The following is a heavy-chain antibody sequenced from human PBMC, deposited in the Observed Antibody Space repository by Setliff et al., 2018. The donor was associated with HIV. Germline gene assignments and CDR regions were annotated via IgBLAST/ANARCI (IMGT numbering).Heavy chain of an antibody. CDR3: ARAKTIGVSAVFFDP. Sequence: PSETLSLTCTVSGDSTSTYYWNWIRQSPGKGLEWIGYIYTTQTTKYNPSLKSRVTISVDTSKNQFSLDLSSVTAADTAKYYCARAKTIGVSAVFFDPWGQGRPVTVSS. D-gene: IGHD3-3*01. CDR1: GDSTSTYY. CDR2: IYTTQTT. J-gene: IGHJ5*02. V-gene: IGHV4-4*08.